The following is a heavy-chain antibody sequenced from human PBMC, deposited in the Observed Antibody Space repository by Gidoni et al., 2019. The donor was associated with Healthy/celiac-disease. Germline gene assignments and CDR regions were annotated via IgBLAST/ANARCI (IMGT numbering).Heavy chain of an antibody. J-gene: IGHJ3*02. V-gene: IGHV4-4*07. CDR2: IYTSGST. CDR1: GGSISSYY. Sequence: QVQLQESGPGMVKPSETLSLTCTVSGGSISSYYWSWIRQPAGKGLEWIGRIYTSGSTNYNPSLKSRVTMSVDTSKNQFSLKLSSVTAADTAVYYCARELRYVYCSSTSCYMHFDIWGQGTMVTVSS. CDR3: ARELRYVYCSSTSCYMHFDI. D-gene: IGHD2-2*02.